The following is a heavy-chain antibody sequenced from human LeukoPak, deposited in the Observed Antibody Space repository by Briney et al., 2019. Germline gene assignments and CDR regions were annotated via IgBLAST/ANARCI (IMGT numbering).Heavy chain of an antibody. CDR2: INPNSGGT. J-gene: IGHJ2*01. V-gene: IGHV1-2*02. CDR3: ARDRGSNWYFDL. Sequence: GASVKVSCTASGYAFTGYYMHWVRHAPGQGLGWMGWINPNSGGTNYAQKFQGRVTMTRDTSISTAYMELSRLRSDDTAVYYCARDRGSNWYFDLWGRGTLVTVSS. D-gene: IGHD1-26*01. CDR1: GYAFTGYY.